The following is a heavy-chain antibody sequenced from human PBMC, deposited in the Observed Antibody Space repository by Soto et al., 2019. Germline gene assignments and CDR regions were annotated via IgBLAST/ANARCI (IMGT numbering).Heavy chain of an antibody. V-gene: IGHV3-30-3*01. CDR2: ISYDGSNK. J-gene: IGHJ2*01. CDR3: ARDQAEWYFDL. Sequence: QVQLVESGGGVVQPGRSLRLSCASSGFTFSSYAMHWVRQAPGKGLEWVAVISYDGSNKYYADSVKGRFSISRDNYKNTLYLPMNSLRAEDTAVYYCARDQAEWYFDLWGRGTLVTVSS. CDR1: GFTFSSYA.